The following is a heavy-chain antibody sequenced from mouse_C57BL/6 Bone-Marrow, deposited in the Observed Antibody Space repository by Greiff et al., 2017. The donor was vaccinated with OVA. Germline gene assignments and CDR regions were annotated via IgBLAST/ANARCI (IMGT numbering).Heavy chain of an antibody. D-gene: IGHD6-1*01. J-gene: IGHJ3*01. CDR3: ARDGHGGWFAY. CDR2: SRNKANDYTT. V-gene: IGHV7-1*01. Sequence: EVQLVESGGGLVQSGRSLRLSCATSGFTFSDFYMEWVRQAPGKGLEWIAASRNKANDYTTEYSASVKGRFIVSRDTSQSILYLQMNALRAEDTAIYYCARDGHGGWFAYWGQGTLVTVSA. CDR1: GFTFSDFY.